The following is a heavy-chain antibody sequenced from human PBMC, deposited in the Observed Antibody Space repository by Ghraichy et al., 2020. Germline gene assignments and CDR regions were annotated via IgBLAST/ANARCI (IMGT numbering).Heavy chain of an antibody. J-gene: IGHJ4*02. CDR3: ASRWDYYDSSGSYFPIDY. D-gene: IGHD3-22*01. V-gene: IGHV3-21*01. Sequence: SVKGRFSISRDNAKNSLYLQMNSLRADDTAVYYCASRWDYYDSSGSYFPIDYWGQGTLVTVSS.